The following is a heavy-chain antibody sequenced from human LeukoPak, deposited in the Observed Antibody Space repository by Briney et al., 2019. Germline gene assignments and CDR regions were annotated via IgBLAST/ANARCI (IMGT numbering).Heavy chain of an antibody. CDR3: ARNYAVGGSYRTGIDY. Sequence: PGGSLRLSCAASGFTFSSYGMHWVRQAPGTGLEWVAVISHDGDHKYHADSVKGRFTISRDNSKNTLYLQMNSLRVEDTAVYYCARNYAVGGSYRTGIDYWGQGTLVTVSS. D-gene: IGHD1-26*01. CDR2: ISHDGDHK. J-gene: IGHJ4*02. V-gene: IGHV3-30*19. CDR1: GFTFSSYG.